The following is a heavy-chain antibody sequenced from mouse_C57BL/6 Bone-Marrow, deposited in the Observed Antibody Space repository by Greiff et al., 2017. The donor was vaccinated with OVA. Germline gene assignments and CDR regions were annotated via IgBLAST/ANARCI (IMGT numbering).Heavy chain of an antibody. V-gene: IGHV1-72*01. CDR2: IDPNSGGT. CDR3: ARSSDSYFDV. Sequence: VQLQQPGAELVKPGASVKLSCKASGYTFTSYWMPWVKPRPGRGLEWIGRIDPNSGGTKYNEQFKSKATLTVDKPSSTAYMQLSSLTSEDSAVDYCARSSDSYFDVWGTGTTVTVSS. J-gene: IGHJ1*03. CDR1: GYTFTSYW.